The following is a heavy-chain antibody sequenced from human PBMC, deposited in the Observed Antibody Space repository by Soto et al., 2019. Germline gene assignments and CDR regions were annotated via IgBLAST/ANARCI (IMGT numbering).Heavy chain of an antibody. Sequence: QVQLQESGPGLVKPSETLSLTCAVSGDSISSYYCMWIRQPPGTALESIGYLYYGRSANYNPSLTSRVTLSVDTSTNQCYLTLSSMTAADTAVYSCALRSMAVVPKYGGQGTLVSVSS. CDR2: LYYGRSA. J-gene: IGHJ4*02. V-gene: IGHV4-59*01. CDR1: GDSISSYY. D-gene: IGHD3-22*01. CDR3: ALRSMAVVPKY.